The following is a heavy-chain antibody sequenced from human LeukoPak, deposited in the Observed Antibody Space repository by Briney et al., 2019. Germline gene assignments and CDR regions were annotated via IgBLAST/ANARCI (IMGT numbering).Heavy chain of an antibody. CDR3: ARGGGGDIVVVPAAHMDV. D-gene: IGHD2-2*01. CDR2: INHSGST. V-gene: IGHV4-34*01. Sequence: SETLSLTCAVYGGSFSGYYWSWIRQPPGKGPEWIGEINHSGSTNYNPSLKGRVTISVDTSKNQFSLKLSSVTAADTAVYYCARGGGGDIVVVPAAHMDVWGKGTTVTVSS. J-gene: IGHJ6*03. CDR1: GGSFSGYY.